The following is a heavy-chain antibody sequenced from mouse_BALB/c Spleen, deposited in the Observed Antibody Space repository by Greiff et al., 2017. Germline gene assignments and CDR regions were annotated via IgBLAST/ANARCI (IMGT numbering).Heavy chain of an antibody. Sequence: DVKLVESGGDLVKPGGSLKLSCAASGFTFSSYGMSWVRQTPDKRLEWVATISSGGSYTYYPDSVKGRFTISRDNAKNTLYLQMSSLKSEDTAMYYCARGILRPWYFDVWGAGTTVTVSS. J-gene: IGHJ1*01. V-gene: IGHV5-6*02. D-gene: IGHD1-2*01. CDR3: ARGILRPWYFDV. CDR2: ISSGGSYT. CDR1: GFTFSSYG.